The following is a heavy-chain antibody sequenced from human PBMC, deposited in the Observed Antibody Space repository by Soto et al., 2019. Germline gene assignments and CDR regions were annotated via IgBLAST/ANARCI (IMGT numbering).Heavy chain of an antibody. D-gene: IGHD6-19*01. V-gene: IGHV4-34*01. CDR3: ARGYSSGWYAY. J-gene: IGHJ4*02. Sequence: QVQLQQWGAGLLKPSETLSLTCAVYGGSFSGYYWSWIRQPPGKGLEWIGEINHSGSTNYNPSLKSRVTISVDTSKNQFSLKLSSVTAAHTAVYYCARGYSSGWYAYWGQGTLVTVSS. CDR2: INHSGST. CDR1: GGSFSGYY.